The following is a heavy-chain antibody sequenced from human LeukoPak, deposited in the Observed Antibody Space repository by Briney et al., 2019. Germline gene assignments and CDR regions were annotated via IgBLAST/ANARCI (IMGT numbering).Heavy chain of an antibody. D-gene: IGHD1-14*01. J-gene: IGHJ3*02. CDR2: ISSSSSYI. Sequence: GGSLRLSCAASGFTFNSYNMNWVRQAPGKGLEWVSSISSSSSYIYYADSVKGRFTISRDNSKNTLYLQMNSLRAEDTAVYYCAKDRSGDAFDIWGQGTMVTVSS. CDR1: GFTFNSYN. CDR3: AKDRSGDAFDI. V-gene: IGHV3-21*04.